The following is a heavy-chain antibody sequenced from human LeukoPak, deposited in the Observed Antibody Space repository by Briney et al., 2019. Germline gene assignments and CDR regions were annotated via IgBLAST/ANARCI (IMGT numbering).Heavy chain of an antibody. CDR3: ARDAITMVRGVPGYYYFDY. V-gene: IGHV1-69*13. D-gene: IGHD3-10*01. Sequence: GASVKVSCKASGYTFRSYGISWVRQAPGQGLEWMGGTIPIFGTANYAQKFQGRVTITADESTSTAYMELSSLRSEDTAVYYCARDAITMVRGVPGYYYFDYWGQGTLVTVSS. CDR1: GYTFRSYG. CDR2: TIPIFGTA. J-gene: IGHJ4*02.